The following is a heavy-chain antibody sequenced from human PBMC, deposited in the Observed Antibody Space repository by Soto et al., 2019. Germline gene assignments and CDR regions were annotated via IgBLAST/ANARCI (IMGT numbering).Heavy chain of an antibody. CDR3: ARGRLFLTPSGLAITYFDY. CDR1: SGSFSGYY. J-gene: IGHJ4*02. CDR2: ITHGGST. D-gene: IGHD3-3*01. Sequence: QVQLQQWGAGLLKPSETLSLTCAVYSGSFSGYYYSWIRQPPGKGLEWIGEITHGGSTTYSPSLKSRVTMSLDTSKNQFSLKMTSVTAPDTAVYYCARGRLFLTPSGLAITYFDYWGQGSLVSVSS. V-gene: IGHV4-34*01.